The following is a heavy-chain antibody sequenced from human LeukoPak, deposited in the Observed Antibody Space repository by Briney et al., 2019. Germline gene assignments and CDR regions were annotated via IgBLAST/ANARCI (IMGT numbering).Heavy chain of an antibody. J-gene: IGHJ4*02. CDR1: GGSFSGYY. CDR3: ARGVEMATK. D-gene: IGHD5-24*01. Sequence: PSETLSLTCAVYGGSFSGYYWSWIRQPPGKGLEWIGEINHSGSTNYNPSLKSRVTISVDTSKNQFSLKLSSVTAADTAAYYCARGVEMATKWGQGTLVTVSS. V-gene: IGHV4-34*01. CDR2: INHSGST.